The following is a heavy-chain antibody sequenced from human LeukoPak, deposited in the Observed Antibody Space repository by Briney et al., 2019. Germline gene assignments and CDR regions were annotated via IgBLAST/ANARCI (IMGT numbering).Heavy chain of an antibody. V-gene: IGHV3-30*04. J-gene: IGHJ4*02. Sequence: GGSLRLSCAASGFTFSSYAMHWVRQAPGKGLEWVAVISYDGSNKYYADSVKGRFTISRDNSKNTLYLQMNSLRAEDTAVYYCARDPLKWELYNYLDYWGQGTLVTVSS. CDR1: GFTFSSYA. D-gene: IGHD1-26*01. CDR2: ISYDGSNK. CDR3: ARDPLKWELYNYLDY.